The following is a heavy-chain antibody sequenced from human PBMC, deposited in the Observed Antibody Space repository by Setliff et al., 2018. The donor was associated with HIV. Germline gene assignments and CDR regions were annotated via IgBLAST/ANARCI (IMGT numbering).Heavy chain of an antibody. CDR2: IYMRGGT. D-gene: IGHD5-18*01. J-gene: IGHJ5*02. V-gene: IGHV4-61*09. CDR1: GGSIISEISW. Sequence: SETLSLTCTVSGGSIISEISWWAWIRQPAGKGPEWLGQIYMRGGTDYNPSLEGRVTISLDTSKNQFSLKLTSVTAADTAVYYCAIDHVTNIAESGYGYTRIDPWGQGIPVTVSS. CDR3: AIDHVTNIAESGYGYTRIDP.